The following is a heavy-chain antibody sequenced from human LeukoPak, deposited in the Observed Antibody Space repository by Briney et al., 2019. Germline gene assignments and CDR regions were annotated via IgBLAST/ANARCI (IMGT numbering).Heavy chain of an antibody. Sequence: SETLSLTCTVSGGSISSSAYYWGGIRQPPGKGLEWIGSIYYSGSTYSNPSLKSRVTISVDTSKNQFSLKLNSVTAADTAMYYCARAGYGSGSYYVSYFDYWGQGTLVTVSS. D-gene: IGHD3-10*01. V-gene: IGHV4-39*07. CDR3: ARAGYGSGSYYVSYFDY. J-gene: IGHJ4*02. CDR2: IYYSGST. CDR1: GGSISSSAYY.